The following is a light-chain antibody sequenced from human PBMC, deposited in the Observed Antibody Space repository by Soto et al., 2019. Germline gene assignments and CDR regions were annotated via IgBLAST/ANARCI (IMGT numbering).Light chain of an antibody. CDR1: QSLSSN. V-gene: IGKV3-15*01. CDR2: ATS. J-gene: IGKJ4*01. CDR3: QQYNHWPRMLS. Sequence: EIVLTQSPATLYVSPGETATLSCRASQSLSSNVAWYQQRPRQAPRLLIYATSSRASDVPARFSGTGSGTESTLTIASLQSEDFAIYYCQQYNHWPRMLSFGGGTKVDIK.